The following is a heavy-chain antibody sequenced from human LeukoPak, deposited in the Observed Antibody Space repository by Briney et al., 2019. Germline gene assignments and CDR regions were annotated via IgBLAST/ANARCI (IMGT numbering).Heavy chain of an antibody. V-gene: IGHV3-23*01. CDR3: AKDGDLGYCSGGSCYSAY. D-gene: IGHD2-15*01. J-gene: IGHJ4*02. CDR1: GSTFSSYA. Sequence: PGGSLRLSCAASGSTFSSYAMSWVRQAPGKGLEWASAISGSGDNTYYADSVKGRFTISRDNSKNTLYLQMNSLRAEDTAVYFCAKDGDLGYCSGGSCYSAYWGQGTLVTVSS. CDR2: ISGSGDNT.